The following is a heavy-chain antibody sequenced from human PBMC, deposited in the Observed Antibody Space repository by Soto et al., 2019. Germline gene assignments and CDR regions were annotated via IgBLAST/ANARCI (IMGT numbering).Heavy chain of an antibody. J-gene: IGHJ5*02. CDR1: GGSISSSSYY. CDR2: IYYSGST. CDR3: ASHQLTYYDFWSGSSWFDP. Sequence: QLQLQESGPGLVKPSETLSLTCTVPGGSISSSSYYWGWIRQPPGKGLEWIGSIYYSGSTYYNPSLTSRVTISVDTSKNQFTQKLSSVTAADGAVYCCASHQLTYYDFWSGSSWFDPWGQGTVVSVSS. V-gene: IGHV4-39*01. D-gene: IGHD3-3*01.